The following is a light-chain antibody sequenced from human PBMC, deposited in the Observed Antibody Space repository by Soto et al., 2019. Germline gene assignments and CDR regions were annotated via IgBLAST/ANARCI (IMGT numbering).Light chain of an antibody. V-gene: IGLV2-8*01. CDR1: GSDVGDYNY. Sequence: LTQPPSASGSPGQSVTISCTGTGSDVGDYNYVSWYQQHPGKAPKLMIYEVSKRPSGVPDRFSGSKSGNTASLTVSGLQAEDEANYYCSSYTGTSYVFGTGTKLTVL. CDR2: EVS. CDR3: SSYTGTSYV. J-gene: IGLJ1*01.